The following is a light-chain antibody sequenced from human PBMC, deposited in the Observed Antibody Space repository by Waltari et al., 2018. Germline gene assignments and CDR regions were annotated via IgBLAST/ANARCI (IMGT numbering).Light chain of an antibody. V-gene: IGLV2-14*01. CDR3: SSYTSSSTWV. CDR2: DVS. J-gene: IGLJ2*01. Sequence: QSALTQPASVSGSPGQSITICCTGTSSDVGGYNSVSWYPQHPGKAPKLMIYDVSKRPSGVSNRFSGSKSGNTASLTISGLQAEDEADYYCSSYTSSSTWVFGGGTKLTVL. CDR1: SSDVGGYNS.